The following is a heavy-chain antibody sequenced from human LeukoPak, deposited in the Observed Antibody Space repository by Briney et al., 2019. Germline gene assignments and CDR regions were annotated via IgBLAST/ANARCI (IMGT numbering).Heavy chain of an antibody. Sequence: PWETLSLTCTVSGGTISSHYWSWIRQPPGKGLEWIGYIYYSGSTNYNPSLKSRVTISVDTSKNQFSLKLSSVTAADTAVYYCARGPEFDPWGQGTLVTVSS. CDR3: ARGPEFDP. V-gene: IGHV4-59*08. J-gene: IGHJ5*02. CDR2: IYYSGST. CDR1: GGTISSHY.